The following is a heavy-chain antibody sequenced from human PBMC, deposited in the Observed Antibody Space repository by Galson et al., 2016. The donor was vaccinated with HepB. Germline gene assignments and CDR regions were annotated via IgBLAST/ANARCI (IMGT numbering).Heavy chain of an antibody. Sequence: SVKVSCKASGGTFSSSAISWVRQAPGEGLEWMGAIIPLFGKPNYAQNFQGRVTIAADESTSTAYMELSSLRSEDTAIYYCTRSRSKDGDQRHFDSWGQGTLVTVSA. D-gene: IGHD5-24*01. CDR2: IIPLFGKP. CDR1: GGTFSSSA. CDR3: TRSRSKDGDQRHFDS. J-gene: IGHJ4*02. V-gene: IGHV1-69*13.